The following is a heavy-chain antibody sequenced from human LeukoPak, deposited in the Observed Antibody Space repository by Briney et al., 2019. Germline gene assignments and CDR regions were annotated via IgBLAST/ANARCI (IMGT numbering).Heavy chain of an antibody. V-gene: IGHV3-23*01. CDR1: GFTFSSYA. D-gene: IGHD6-25*01. CDR2: ISGSGGST. Sequence: GGPLRLSCAASGFTFSSYAMGWVRQAPGKGLEWVSAISGSGGSTYYADSVKGRFTISRDNSKNTLYLQMNSLRAEDTAVYYCAKAIFHSSGPWGYWGQGTLVTVSS. CDR3: AKAIFHSSGPWGY. J-gene: IGHJ4*02.